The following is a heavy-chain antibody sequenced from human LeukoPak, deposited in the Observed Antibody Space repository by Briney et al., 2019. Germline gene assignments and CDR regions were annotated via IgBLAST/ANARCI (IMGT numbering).Heavy chain of an antibody. D-gene: IGHD3-10*01. CDR1: GFTFSTYA. Sequence: GGSLRLSCAASGFTFSTYAMSWVRQAPGKGLESVSAISGSSGRTYYADSVKGRFTISRDNSKNTLYLQMNSLRAEDTAVYHCAKLGGSGSYVWGQGTLVTVSS. V-gene: IGHV3-23*01. CDR3: AKLGGSGSYV. J-gene: IGHJ4*02. CDR2: ISGSSGRT.